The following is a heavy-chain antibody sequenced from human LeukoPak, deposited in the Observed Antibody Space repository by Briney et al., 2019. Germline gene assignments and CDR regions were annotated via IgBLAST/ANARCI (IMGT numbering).Heavy chain of an antibody. CDR2: INHSGST. CDR1: GGSFSGYY. V-gene: IGHV4-34*01. D-gene: IGHD3-22*01. J-gene: IGHJ4*02. Sequence: PSETLSLTCAVYGGSFSGYYWSWIRQPPRKGLEWIGEINHSGSTNYNPSLKSRVTISVDTSKNQFSLKLSSVTAADTAVYYCARALLYYYDSSGDGGDYWGQGTLVTVSS. CDR3: ARALLYYYDSSGDGGDY.